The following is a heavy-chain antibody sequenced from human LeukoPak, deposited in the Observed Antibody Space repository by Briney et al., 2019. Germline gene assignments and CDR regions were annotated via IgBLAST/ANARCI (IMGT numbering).Heavy chain of an antibody. J-gene: IGHJ4*02. D-gene: IGHD1-7*01. CDR2: IKQDGSEQ. CDR3: ARNLYYFDY. V-gene: IGHV3-7*01. CDR1: GFTFSSYW. Sequence: GGSLRLSCAASGFTFSSYWMSWVRQAPGKGLECVANIKQDGSEQYYVDSVRGRFTISRDNAKNSLYLEINSLRAEDTAVYYCARNLYYFDYWGQGTLVTVSS.